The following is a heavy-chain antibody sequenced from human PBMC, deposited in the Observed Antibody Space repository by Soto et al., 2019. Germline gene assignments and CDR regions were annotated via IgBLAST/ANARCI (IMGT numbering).Heavy chain of an antibody. J-gene: IGHJ6*03. CDR2: IDPIVGTA. D-gene: IGHD3-3*02. Sequence: ASVKVACKASGYTITSYYMHWVRQAPGQGLEWMGMIDPIVGTASYAQKFQGRVTITADESTSTAYMELSSLRSEDTAVYYCARLAGYYYYMDVWGKGTTVTVSS. V-gene: IGHV1-46*01. CDR3: ARLAGYYYYMDV. CDR1: GYTITSYY.